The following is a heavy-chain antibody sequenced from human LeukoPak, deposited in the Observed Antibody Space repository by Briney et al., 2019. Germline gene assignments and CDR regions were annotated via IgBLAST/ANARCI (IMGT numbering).Heavy chain of an antibody. CDR3: ARDGGELAYCGGDCYSWYFDL. Sequence: ASVKVSCKASGYTFTSYYMHWVRQAPGQGFEWMGIINPSGGSASYAQKFQGRVTMTRDTSTSTVYMELSSLRSEDTAVYYCARDGGELAYCGGDCYSWYFDLWGRGTPVTVSS. J-gene: IGHJ2*01. V-gene: IGHV1-46*01. CDR2: INPSGGSA. D-gene: IGHD2-21*02. CDR1: GYTFTSYY.